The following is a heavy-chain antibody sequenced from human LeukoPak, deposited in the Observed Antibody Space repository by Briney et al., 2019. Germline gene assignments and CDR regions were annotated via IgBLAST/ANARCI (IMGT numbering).Heavy chain of an antibody. CDR1: GGSISSSSYY. D-gene: IGHD3-22*01. CDR3: ARDIYYYDSSGSQTLDY. J-gene: IGHJ4*02. Sequence: SETLSLTCTVSGGSISSSSYYWGWIRQPPGKGLEWIGSIYYSGSTYYNPSLKSRVTISVDTSKNQFSLKLSSVTAADTAVYYCARDIYYYDSSGSQTLDYWGQGTLVTVSS. CDR2: IYYSGST. V-gene: IGHV4-39*07.